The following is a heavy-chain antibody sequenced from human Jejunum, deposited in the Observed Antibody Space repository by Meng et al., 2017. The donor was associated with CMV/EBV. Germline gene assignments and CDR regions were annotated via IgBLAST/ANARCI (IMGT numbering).Heavy chain of an antibody. CDR2: IGTGSTK. V-gene: IGHV3-48*04. Sequence: SCAASGFRLSIYSMNWVSQAPGKGLEWVAYIGTGSTKYYADSLEGRFTVSRDDAKNSLYLQMNSLRGEDTAVYFCVRDPVLSGLDVWGQGTTVTVSS. J-gene: IGHJ6*02. CDR3: VRDPVLSGLDV. CDR1: GFRLSIYS.